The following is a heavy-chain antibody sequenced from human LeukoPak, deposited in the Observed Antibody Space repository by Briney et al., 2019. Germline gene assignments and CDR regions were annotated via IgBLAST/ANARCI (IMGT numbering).Heavy chain of an antibody. J-gene: IGHJ6*04. CDR1: GGSISSSSYY. D-gene: IGHD3-10*02. CDR3: AELGITMIGGV. V-gene: IGHV3-11*04. Sequence: PSETLSLTWTVSGGSISSSSYYCGWIRQPPGKGLEWVSYISSSGSTIYYADSVKDRFTISRDNAKNSLYLQMNSLRAEDTAVYYCAELGITMIGGVWGKGTTVTISS. CDR2: ISSSGSTI.